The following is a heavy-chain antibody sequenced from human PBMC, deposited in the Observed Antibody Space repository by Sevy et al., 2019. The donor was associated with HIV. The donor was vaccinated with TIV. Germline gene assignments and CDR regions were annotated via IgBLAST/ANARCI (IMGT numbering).Heavy chain of an antibody. CDR2: ISGSGSYT. Sequence: GGSLRLSCAASGFTFNNYAMNWVRQAPGKGLEWVSVISGSGSYTYYADSVKGRFTISRDTSKNTPYLQMNSLRAEDTAVYYCAKEKEMSMYYFHSWGQGTLVTVSS. J-gene: IGHJ4*02. D-gene: IGHD3-10*02. CDR1: GFTFNNYA. CDR3: AKEKEMSMYYFHS. V-gene: IGHV3-23*01.